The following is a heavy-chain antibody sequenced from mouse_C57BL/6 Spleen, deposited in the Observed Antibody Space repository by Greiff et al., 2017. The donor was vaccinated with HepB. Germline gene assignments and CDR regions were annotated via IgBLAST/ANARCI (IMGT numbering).Heavy chain of an antibody. Sequence: VQLQQPGAELVRPGTSVKLSCKASGYTFTSYWMHWVKQRPGQGLEWIGVIDPSDSYTNYNQKFKGKATLTVDTSSSTAYMQLSSLTSEDSAVYCCAGGDEAWFAYWGQGTLVTVSA. D-gene: IGHD3-3*01. J-gene: IGHJ3*01. CDR3: AGGDEAWFAY. CDR2: IDPSDSYT. V-gene: IGHV1-59*01. CDR1: GYTFTSYW.